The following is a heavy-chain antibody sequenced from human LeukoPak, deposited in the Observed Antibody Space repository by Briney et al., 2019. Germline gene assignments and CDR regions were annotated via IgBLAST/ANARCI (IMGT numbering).Heavy chain of an antibody. D-gene: IGHD3-10*01. CDR2: INHSGST. CDR1: GGSFSGYY. J-gene: IGHJ4*02. CDR3: ARGVRYGSGAQGDY. Sequence: SETLSLTCAVYGGSFSGYYWSWIRQPPGKGLEWIGEINHSGSTNYNPSLKSRVTISVDTSKNQFSLKLSSVTAAGTAVYYCARGVRYGSGAQGDYWGQGTLVTVSS. V-gene: IGHV4-34*01.